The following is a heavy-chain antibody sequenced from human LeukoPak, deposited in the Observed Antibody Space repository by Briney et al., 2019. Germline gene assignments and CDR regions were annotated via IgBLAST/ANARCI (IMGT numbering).Heavy chain of an antibody. CDR2: ISAHNGNI. CDR3: ARDLGNYFHF. D-gene: IGHD3-10*01. CDR1: GYSFTSYG. Sequence: GASVKVSCKASGYSFTSYGISWVRQAPGQGLEWMGWISAHNGNIKYAQEVQGRVTMTTDASTSTAYMEMRSLRSDDTAVYYCARDLGNYFHFWGQGTLVTVSS. V-gene: IGHV1-18*01. J-gene: IGHJ4*02.